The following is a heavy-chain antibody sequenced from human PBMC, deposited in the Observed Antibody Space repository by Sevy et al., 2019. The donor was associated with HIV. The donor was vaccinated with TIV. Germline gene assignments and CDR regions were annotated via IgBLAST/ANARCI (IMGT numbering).Heavy chain of an antibody. CDR2: IYYSGST. CDR3: ARDLENNWNYFDY. V-gene: IGHV4-31*03. Sequence: SETLSLTCTVSGGSISSGGYYWSWIRQHPGKGLEWIGYIYYSGSTYYNPSLKSRVTISVDTSKNQFSPKLSSVTAADTAVYYCARDLENNWNYFDYWGQGTLVTVSS. J-gene: IGHJ4*02. D-gene: IGHD1-20*01. CDR1: GGSISSGGYY.